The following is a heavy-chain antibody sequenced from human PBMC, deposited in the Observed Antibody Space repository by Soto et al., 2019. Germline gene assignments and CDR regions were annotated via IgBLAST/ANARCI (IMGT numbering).Heavy chain of an antibody. V-gene: IGHV3-30*03. D-gene: IGHD6-25*01. CDR1: GFAFTNYG. J-gene: IGHJ4*02. CDR3: ARDVAMPSGLGLGY. Sequence: QVQVVESGGGVVQPGRSLRLSCAASGFAFTNYGMHWVRQAPGKGLEWVAFVSNDGSRKYYADSVKGRFTISRDNSENRLYLQMTSLRREDTAVFYCARDVAMPSGLGLGYWGQGALVTVAS. CDR2: VSNDGSRK.